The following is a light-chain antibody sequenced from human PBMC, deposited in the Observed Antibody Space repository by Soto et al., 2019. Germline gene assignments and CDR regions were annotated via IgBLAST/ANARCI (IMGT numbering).Light chain of an antibody. V-gene: IGLV2-14*01. CDR1: SSDVGAYNY. Sequence: QSVLTQPASVSGSLGQSITISCTGTSSDVGAYNYVSWYQQHPDKAPKLLIFEVTNRPSGVSGRFSGSKSGITASLSISGLQPEDEADYYCTSYSSSSPVLFGGGTKLIVL. CDR3: TSYSSSSPVL. J-gene: IGLJ2*01. CDR2: EVT.